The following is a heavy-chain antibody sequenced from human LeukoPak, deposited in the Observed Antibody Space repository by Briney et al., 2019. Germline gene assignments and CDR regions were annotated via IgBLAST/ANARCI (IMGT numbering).Heavy chain of an antibody. CDR2: INSDGSST. CDR3: AARGSYRWYFDY. Sequence: GGSLRLSCAASGFTFSSYWMHWVRQAPGKGLVWVSRINSDGSSTSYADSVKGRFTISRDNAKNTLYLQMNSLRAEDTAVYYCAARGSYRWYFDYWGQGTLVTVSS. J-gene: IGHJ4*02. D-gene: IGHD1-26*01. CDR1: GFTFSSYW. V-gene: IGHV3-74*01.